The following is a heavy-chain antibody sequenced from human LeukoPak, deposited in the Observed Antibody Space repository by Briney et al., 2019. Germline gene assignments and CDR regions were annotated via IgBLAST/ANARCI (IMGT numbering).Heavy chain of an antibody. D-gene: IGHD4/OR15-4a*01. CDR2: IDPSDSYT. V-gene: IGHV5-10-1*01. CDR1: GSRFTNYW. J-gene: IGHJ4*02. Sequence: GESLKISCQSSGSRFTNYWITWVRQMPGKGLEWMGRIDPSDSYTTYSPSFQGHVTMSVDKSIGTAYLQWSSLKASDTAIYYCAGRLWAISGYDYWGQGTLVTVSS. CDR3: AGRLWAISGYDY.